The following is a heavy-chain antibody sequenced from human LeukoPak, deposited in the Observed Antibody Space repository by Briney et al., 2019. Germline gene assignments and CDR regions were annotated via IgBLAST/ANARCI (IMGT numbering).Heavy chain of an antibody. Sequence: SETLSLTCTVSGGSISSSSYYWGWIRQPPGKGLEWIGEIYHSGSTNYNPSLKSRVTISVDKSKNQFSLKLSSVTAADTAVYYCAREAAYYYDSSGYDIWGQGTLVTVSS. J-gene: IGHJ4*02. CDR2: IYHSGST. D-gene: IGHD3-22*01. CDR3: AREAAYYYDSSGYDI. CDR1: GGSISSSSYY. V-gene: IGHV4-39*07.